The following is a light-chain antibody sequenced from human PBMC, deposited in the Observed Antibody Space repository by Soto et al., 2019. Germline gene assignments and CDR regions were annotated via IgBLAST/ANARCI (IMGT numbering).Light chain of an antibody. Sequence: EIVMTQSPVTLSVSPGERATLSCRASQSVSTSLAWFQQKPAQAPRLLIYGASTRATGIPARFSGSGSGTEFTLTISSLQSADFAVYYCQQYNNWPLSFGGGTKVEIK. CDR2: GAS. J-gene: IGKJ4*01. CDR3: QQYNNWPLS. V-gene: IGKV3-15*01. CDR1: QSVSTS.